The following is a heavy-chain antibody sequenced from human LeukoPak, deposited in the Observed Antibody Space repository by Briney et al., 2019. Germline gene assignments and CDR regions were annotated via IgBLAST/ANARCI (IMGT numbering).Heavy chain of an antibody. Sequence: GGSLRLSCAASGFTFSDYYMSWIRQAPGKGLEWVSYISSSSSYTNYADSVKGRFTISRDNAKNSLYLQMNSLRAEDTAVYYCARDNYYSVMDVWGQGTTVTVSS. V-gene: IGHV3-11*06. CDR3: ARDNYYSVMDV. CDR1: GFTFSDYY. CDR2: ISSSSSYT. J-gene: IGHJ6*02.